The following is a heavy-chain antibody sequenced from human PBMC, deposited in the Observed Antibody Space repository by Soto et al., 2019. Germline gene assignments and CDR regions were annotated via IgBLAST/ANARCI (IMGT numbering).Heavy chain of an antibody. J-gene: IGHJ4*02. V-gene: IGHV1-2*04. CDR1: GYTFTGYY. Sequence: ASVKVSCKASGYTFTGYYMHWVRQAPGQGLEWMGWINPNSGGTNYAQKFQGWVTMTRDTSISTAYMELSRLRSDDTAVYDCARSSSDTDFDYWGQGTLVTVSS. D-gene: IGHD2-2*01. CDR3: ARSSSDTDFDY. CDR2: INPNSGGT.